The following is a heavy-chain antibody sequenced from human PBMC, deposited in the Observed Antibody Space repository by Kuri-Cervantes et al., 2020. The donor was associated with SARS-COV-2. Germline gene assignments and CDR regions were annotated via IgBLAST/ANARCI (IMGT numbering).Heavy chain of an antibody. V-gene: IGHV4-59*01. CDR2: IYYSGST. CDR3: ARDRRDSSGWANWFDP. J-gene: IGHJ5*02. D-gene: IGHD6-19*01. Sequence: SETLSLTCTVSGGSISSYYWSWIRQPPGKGLEWIGYIYYSGSTNYNPSLKSRVTISVDTSKNQFSLKLSSVTAADTAVYYCARDRRDSSGWANWFDPWGHGTLVTVAS. CDR1: GGSISSYY.